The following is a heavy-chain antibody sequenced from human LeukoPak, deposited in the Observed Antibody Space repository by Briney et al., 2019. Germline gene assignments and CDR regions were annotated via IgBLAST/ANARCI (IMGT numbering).Heavy chain of an antibody. CDR2: ISYDGSYK. Sequence: PGGSLRLSCAASGFTFSSYGIHWVRQAPGKGLEWVAVISYDGSYKYYADSVKGRFTISRDNSKNTLYLQMNSLRAEDTAVYYCAKGYSGYDYAFDIWGQGTMFTVSS. D-gene: IGHD5-12*01. V-gene: IGHV3-30*18. CDR3: AKGYSGYDYAFDI. J-gene: IGHJ3*02. CDR1: GFTFSSYG.